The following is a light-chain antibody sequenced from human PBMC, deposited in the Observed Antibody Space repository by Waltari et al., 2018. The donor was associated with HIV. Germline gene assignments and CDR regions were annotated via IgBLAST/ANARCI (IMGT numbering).Light chain of an antibody. CDR3: QQYYTLRST. V-gene: IGKV4-1*01. CDR1: RTVLYNRNY. CDR2: WAS. Sequence: DIVMTQSPDSLAVSLGARATVTCTSSRTVLYNRNYLAWYQQKPGQGPKVLIYWASTRAFGVPDRFSGSGSGTDFSLTISRVQADDVAIYYCQQYYTLRSTFGGGTKIEI. J-gene: IGKJ4*01.